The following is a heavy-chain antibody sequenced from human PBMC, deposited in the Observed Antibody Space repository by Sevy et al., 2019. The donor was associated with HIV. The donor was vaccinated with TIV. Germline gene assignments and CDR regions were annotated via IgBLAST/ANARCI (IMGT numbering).Heavy chain of an antibody. Sequence: LSLTCAASGFSFNTYAMTWVRQAPGKGLEWVSAISGSGSNTYNADSVKGRFTISRDNSKNTLYLQMNSLRAEDTAVYYCAKEGPGYNYDSSGYFPSWGQGTLVTVSS. D-gene: IGHD3-22*01. CDR1: GFSFNTYA. CDR2: ISGSGSNT. J-gene: IGHJ4*02. CDR3: AKEGPGYNYDSSGYFPS. V-gene: IGHV3-23*01.